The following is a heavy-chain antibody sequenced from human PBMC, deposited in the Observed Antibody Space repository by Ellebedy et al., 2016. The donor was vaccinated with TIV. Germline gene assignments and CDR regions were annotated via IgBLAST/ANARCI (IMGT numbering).Heavy chain of an antibody. Sequence: PSETLSLTCAASGFTLSSNYMSWVRQAPGKGPEWVSVIHADGRTYYADSVKGRFTISRDNSKNTLYLQVNSLRAEDAAVYYCARGLLRAFDLWGQGTMVTVSS. D-gene: IGHD3-22*01. CDR3: ARGLLRAFDL. CDR2: IHADGRT. J-gene: IGHJ3*01. V-gene: IGHV3-53*01. CDR1: GFTLSSNY.